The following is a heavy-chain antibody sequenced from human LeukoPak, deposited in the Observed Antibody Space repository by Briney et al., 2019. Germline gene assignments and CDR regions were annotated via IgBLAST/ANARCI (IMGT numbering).Heavy chain of an antibody. J-gene: IGHJ4*02. V-gene: IGHV4-34*01. Sequence: SETLSLTCAVYGGSFSGYYWSWIRQPPGKGLEWIGEINHSGSTNYNPSLKSRVTISVDTSKNQFSLKLSSVTAADTAVYYCARDRPDYYDSSGQLSYFDYWGQGTLVTVSS. CDR2: INHSGST. CDR1: GGSFSGYY. CDR3: ARDRPDYYDSSGQLSYFDY. D-gene: IGHD3-22*01.